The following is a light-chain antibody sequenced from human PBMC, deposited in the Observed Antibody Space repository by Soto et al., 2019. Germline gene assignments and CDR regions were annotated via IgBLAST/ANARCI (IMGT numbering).Light chain of an antibody. CDR1: QTISIW. V-gene: IGKV1-5*01. J-gene: IGKJ1*01. CDR3: QQYNSYRT. CDR2: DAS. Sequence: IQMTQSPSSLSASVGDRVTITFRARQTISIWLAWYQQKPGKAPKLLIYDASILESGVPSRFSGSGSGTEFTLTISSLQPDDFATYYCQQYNSYRTFGQGTKVDI.